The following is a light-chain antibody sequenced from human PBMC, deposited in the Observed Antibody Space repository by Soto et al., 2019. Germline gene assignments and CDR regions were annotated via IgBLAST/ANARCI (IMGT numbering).Light chain of an antibody. J-gene: IGLJ2*01. Sequence: QLVLTQSPSASASLGASVKITCTLTSGHSNYAIAWHQQQPEKGPRYLMKVNSDGSHTKGDGIPDRFSGSSSGAERYLTISSFQSEDEADYYCKTWGTGIQVFGGGTKLTVL. CDR3: KTWGTGIQV. CDR2: VNSDGSH. V-gene: IGLV4-69*01. CDR1: SGHSNYA.